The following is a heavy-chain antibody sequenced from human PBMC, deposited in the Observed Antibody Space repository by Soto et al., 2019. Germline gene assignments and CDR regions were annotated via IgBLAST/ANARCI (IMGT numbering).Heavy chain of an antibody. CDR1: GDSVSSNSAA. CDR3: AIDDPVFSTSQHWSFDD. J-gene: IGHJ4*02. CDR2: TYYRSKWYN. V-gene: IGHV6-1*01. Sequence: PPQTLSLTCAISGDSVSSNSAAWNWIRQSPSRGLEWLGRTYYRSKWYNDYAVSVKRRITINPDTSKNQSSLQLNSVTPEDTAVYYCAIDDPVFSTSQHWSFDDWGQETLLTVAS. D-gene: IGHD6-6*01.